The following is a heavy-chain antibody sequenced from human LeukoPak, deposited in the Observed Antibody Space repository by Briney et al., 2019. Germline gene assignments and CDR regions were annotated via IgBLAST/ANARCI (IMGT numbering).Heavy chain of an antibody. CDR3: AGPSTRRRAFDI. Sequence: SETLSLTCAVYGGSFSGYYWSWIRQPPGKGLEWIGEINHSGSTNYNPSLKSRVTISVDTSKNQFSLKLSSVTAADTAVYYCAGPSTRRRAFDIWGRGTMVTVSS. D-gene: IGHD2-2*01. CDR2: INHSGST. CDR1: GGSFSGYY. J-gene: IGHJ3*02. V-gene: IGHV4-34*01.